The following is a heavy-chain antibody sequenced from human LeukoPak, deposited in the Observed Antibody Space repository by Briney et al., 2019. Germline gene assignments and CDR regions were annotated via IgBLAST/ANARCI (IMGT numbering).Heavy chain of an antibody. Sequence: ASVKVSCKASGYTFTSYDINWVRQATGQGLEWMGWMNPNSGNTGYAQKFQGRVTMTRNTSISTAYMELSSLRSEDTAVYYCARTEDYYDSSGLRHYYFDYWGQGTLVTVSS. D-gene: IGHD3-22*01. CDR3: ARTEDYYDSSGLRHYYFDY. CDR1: GYTFTSYD. J-gene: IGHJ4*02. V-gene: IGHV1-8*01. CDR2: MNPNSGNT.